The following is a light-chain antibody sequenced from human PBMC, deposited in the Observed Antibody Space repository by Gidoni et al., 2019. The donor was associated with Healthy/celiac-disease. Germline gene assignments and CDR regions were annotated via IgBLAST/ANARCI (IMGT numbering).Light chain of an antibody. Sequence: DIVMPPSPATLSVSPGERATLSCRASQSVSSNLAWYQQKPGQAPRLLIYGASTRATGIPARFSGSGSGKEFTLTISSLQSEDFAVYYCQQYNNWPRTFGQGTKVEIK. CDR2: GAS. CDR1: QSVSSN. J-gene: IGKJ1*01. V-gene: IGKV3-15*01. CDR3: QQYNNWPRT.